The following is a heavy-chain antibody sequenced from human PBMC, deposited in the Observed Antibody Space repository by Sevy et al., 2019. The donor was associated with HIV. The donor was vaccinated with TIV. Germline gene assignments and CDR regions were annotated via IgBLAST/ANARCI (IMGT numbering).Heavy chain of an antibody. J-gene: IGHJ4*02. Sequence: GGSQRLSCAASGFTFSSYAMHWVRQAPGKGLEWVAVISYDGSNKYYADSVKGRFTISRDNSKNTLYLQMNSLRAEDTAVYYCARDLYDSSGYSVKYYFDYWGQGTLVTVSS. CDR1: GFTFSSYA. CDR2: ISYDGSNK. D-gene: IGHD3-22*01. V-gene: IGHV3-30-3*01. CDR3: ARDLYDSSGYSVKYYFDY.